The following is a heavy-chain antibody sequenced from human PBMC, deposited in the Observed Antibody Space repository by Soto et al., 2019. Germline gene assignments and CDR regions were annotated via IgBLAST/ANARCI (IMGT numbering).Heavy chain of an antibody. V-gene: IGHV1-69*06. J-gene: IGHJ3*02. CDR2: IIPIFGTA. D-gene: IGHD2-15*01. Sequence: SVKVCKASGGTFSSYAISWVRQAPGQGLEWMGGIIPIFGTANYAQKFQGRVTITADKSTSTAYMELSSLRSEDTAVYYCARVVVGALIDAFDIWGQGTMVTVSS. CDR3: ARVVVGALIDAFDI. CDR1: GGTFSSYA.